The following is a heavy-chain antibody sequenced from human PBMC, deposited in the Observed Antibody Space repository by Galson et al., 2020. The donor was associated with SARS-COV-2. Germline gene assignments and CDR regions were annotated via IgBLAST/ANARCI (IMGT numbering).Heavy chain of an antibody. CDR3: ARLHYYESSGFDY. J-gene: IGHJ4*02. D-gene: IGHD3-22*01. CDR2: ISFGDSDT. Sequence: GESLKISCKGSGYSSTSYWIGWVRQMPGKGLEWMGIISFGDSDTRYSPSFQGQVTISADKSINTAYLQWSSLKASDTAIYFCARLHYYESSGFDYWGQGTLVTVSS. V-gene: IGHV5-51*01. CDR1: GYSSTSYW.